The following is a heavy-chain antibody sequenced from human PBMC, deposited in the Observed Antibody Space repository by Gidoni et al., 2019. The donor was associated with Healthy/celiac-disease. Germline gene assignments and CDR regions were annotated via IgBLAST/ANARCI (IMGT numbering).Heavy chain of an antibody. CDR3: AKDPLGYCSGGSCYEVDY. J-gene: IGHJ4*02. V-gene: IGHV3-23*01. D-gene: IGHD2-15*01. Sequence: EVQLLESGGGLVQPGGSLRLSCAASGFTFSSYAMSWVRQAPGKGLEWVSAMSGSGGSTYYADSVKGRFTISRDNSKNTLYLQMNSLRAEDTAVYYCAKDPLGYCSGGSCYEVDYWGQGTLVTVSS. CDR1: GFTFSSYA. CDR2: MSGSGGST.